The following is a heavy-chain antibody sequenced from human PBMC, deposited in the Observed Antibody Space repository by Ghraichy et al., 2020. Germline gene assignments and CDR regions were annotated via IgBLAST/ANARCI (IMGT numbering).Heavy chain of an antibody. CDR3: ARMMCSSGSCYACDY. D-gene: IGHD2-15*01. CDR2: IYYSGST. Sequence: SETLSLTCTVSGASMSSGGYYWSWSRQHPGRGLEWIGYIYYSGSTYYNTSLKSRVTISVDTSKNQFSLKLSSVTAADTAVYYCARMMCSSGSCYACDYWVFGTLVTV. CDR1: GASMSSGGYY. V-gene: IGHV4-31*03. J-gene: IGHJ4*01.